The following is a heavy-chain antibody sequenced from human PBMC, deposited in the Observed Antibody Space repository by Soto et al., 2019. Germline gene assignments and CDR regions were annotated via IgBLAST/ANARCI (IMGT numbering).Heavy chain of an antibody. CDR3: ARNTRIYGMDV. V-gene: IGHV3-48*03. D-gene: IGHD2-15*01. CDR1: GFTFSSYE. J-gene: IGHJ6*02. Sequence: HPGGSLRLSCAASGFTFSSYEMNWVRQAPGKGLEWVSYISSSGSTIYYADSVKGRFTISRDNAKNSLYLQMNSLRAEDTAVYYCARNTRIYGMDVWGQGTTVTVSS. CDR2: ISSSGSTI.